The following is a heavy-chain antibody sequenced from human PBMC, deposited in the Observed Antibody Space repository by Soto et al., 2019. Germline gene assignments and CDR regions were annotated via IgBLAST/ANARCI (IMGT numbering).Heavy chain of an antibody. CDR3: ARGVYGRCSGGSCTPPGY. CDR2: IYYSGST. Sequence: SETLSLTCTVSGGSVSSGSYYWSWIRQPPGKGLEWIGYIYYSGSTNYNPSLKSRVTISVDTSKNQFSLKLSSVTAADTAVYYCARGVYGRCSGGSCTPPGYWGQGTLVTVSS. V-gene: IGHV4-61*01. J-gene: IGHJ4*02. CDR1: GGSVSSGSYY. D-gene: IGHD2-15*01.